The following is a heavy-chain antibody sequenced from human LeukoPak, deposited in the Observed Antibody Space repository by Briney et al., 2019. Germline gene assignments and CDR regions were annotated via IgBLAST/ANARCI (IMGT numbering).Heavy chain of an antibody. CDR3: ARSPFGYGSGSYYNELRYYFDY. CDR1: GGTFSSYA. J-gene: IGHJ4*02. CDR2: IIPIFGTA. V-gene: IGHV1-69*13. Sequence: GASVKVSCKASGGTFSSYAISWVRQAPGQGLEWMGGIIPIFGTANYAQKFQGRVTITADESTSTAYMALSSLRSEDTAVYYCARSPFGYGSGSYYNELRYYFDYWGQGTLVTVSS. D-gene: IGHD3-10*01.